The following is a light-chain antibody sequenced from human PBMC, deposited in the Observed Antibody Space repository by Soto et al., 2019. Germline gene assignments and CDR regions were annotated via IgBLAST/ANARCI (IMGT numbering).Light chain of an antibody. CDR1: NSDVGGYIF. V-gene: IGLV2-14*01. J-gene: IGLJ2*01. CDR3: CSYTSSSTLV. Sequence: QSALTQPASVSGSPGQSTTISCTGTNSDVGGYIFVSWYQQYPGKAPKLMIYDVTNRPSGVSDRFSGSKSGNTASLTISGLQAEDEAVYYCCSYTSSSTLVFGGGTKLTVL. CDR2: DVT.